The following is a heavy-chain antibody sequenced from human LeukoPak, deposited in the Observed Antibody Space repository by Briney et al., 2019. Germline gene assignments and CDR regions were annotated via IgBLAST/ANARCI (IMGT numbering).Heavy chain of an antibody. Sequence: SETLSLTCAVSGYSISSGYYWGWIRQPPGKGLQWIGTFYHSGSAYYNPSLKSRVTISVDTSKNQFSLKLTSVTDADTAVYYCARDRPLLSGWSWFDPWGQGTLVTVSS. CDR2: FYHSGSA. D-gene: IGHD3-22*01. J-gene: IGHJ5*02. CDR3: ARDRPLLSGWSWFDP. CDR1: GYSISSGYY. V-gene: IGHV4-38-2*02.